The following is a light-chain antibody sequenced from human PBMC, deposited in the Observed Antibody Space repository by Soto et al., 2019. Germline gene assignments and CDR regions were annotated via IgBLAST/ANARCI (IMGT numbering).Light chain of an antibody. CDR1: TSNIGAPYD. CDR3: QSYDSSLTGVI. CDR2: GNY. V-gene: IGLV1-40*01. Sequence: QSVLTQPPSVSGAPGQRVTISCTGSTSNIGAPYDVHWYQQVPGTAPKLLIHGNYNRPSGVPDRFSGSKSGTSASLAITGLQAYDEADYYCQSYDSSLTGVIFGGGTKLTVL. J-gene: IGLJ2*01.